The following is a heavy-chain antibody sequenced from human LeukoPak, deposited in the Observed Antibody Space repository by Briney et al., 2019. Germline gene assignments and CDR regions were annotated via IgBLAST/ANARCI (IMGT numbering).Heavy chain of an antibody. CDR1: GGSINNYY. D-gene: IGHD5-12*01. V-gene: IGHV4-59*01. CDR3: AGGSGRRGGVDY. CDR2: IYYSGST. Sequence: PSETLSLTCSISGGSINNYYWSWIRQPPGKGLEWIGYIYYSGSTNFNPSLKSRVSISVDTSKNQFSLNLRSVTAADTAVYYCAGGSGRRGGVDYWGQGTLVTVSS. J-gene: IGHJ4*02.